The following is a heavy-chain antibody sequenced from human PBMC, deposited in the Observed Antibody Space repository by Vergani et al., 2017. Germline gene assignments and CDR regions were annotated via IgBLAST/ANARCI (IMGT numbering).Heavy chain of an antibody. CDR3: AKDPTPYXSGWYGYYYYGMDV. Sequence: EAYLVQSGGGLVTPGGSLRLSCAASGFTFSSYAMSWVRQAPGKGLEWVSAISGSGGSTYYADSVKGRFTISRDNSKNTLYLQMNSLRAEDTAVYYCAKDPTPYXSGWYGYYYYGMDVWGQGTTVTVSS. CDR1: GFTFSSYA. CDR2: ISGSGGST. J-gene: IGHJ6*02. D-gene: IGHD6-19*01. V-gene: IGHV3-23*04.